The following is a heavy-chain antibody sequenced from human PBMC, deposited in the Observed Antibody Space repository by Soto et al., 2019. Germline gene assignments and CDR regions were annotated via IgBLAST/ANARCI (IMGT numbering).Heavy chain of an antibody. CDR1: GFTFDSYG. CDR3: ATFVFCTTTTCYGREGAY. J-gene: IGHJ4*02. D-gene: IGHD2-2*01. Sequence: EVQLLESGGGLVQPGGSLRLSCAASGFTFDSYGMSWVRQAPGKGLEWVSGISYSGGNVYYADSVKGRFTISRVNSKNTLFLQMNNLRAEDTAVYYCATFVFCTTTTCYGREGAYWGQGTLVTVSS. V-gene: IGHV3-23*01. CDR2: ISYSGGNV.